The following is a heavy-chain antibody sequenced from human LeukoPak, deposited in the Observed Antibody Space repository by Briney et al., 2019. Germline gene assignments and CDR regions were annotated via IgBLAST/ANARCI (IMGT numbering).Heavy chain of an antibody. CDR3: ARHRRCSGGSCYYYYGIDV. CDR2: IYYSGST. V-gene: IGHV4-39*01. Sequence: SETLSLTCTVSGGSISSGSYYWGWIRQPPGKGLEWIGSIYYSGSTYYNPSLKSRVTISVDTSKNQFSLKLSSVTAADTAVYYCARHRRCSGGSCYYYYGIDVWGQGTTVTVSS. CDR1: GGSISSGSYY. D-gene: IGHD2-15*01. J-gene: IGHJ6*02.